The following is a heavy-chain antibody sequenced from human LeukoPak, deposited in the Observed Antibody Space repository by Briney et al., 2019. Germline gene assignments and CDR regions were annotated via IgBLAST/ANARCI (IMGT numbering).Heavy chain of an antibody. J-gene: IGHJ4*02. CDR3: ARALFYDSSGYYY. D-gene: IGHD3-22*01. V-gene: IGHV3-48*01. CDR1: GFSFSNFG. Sequence: GGSLRLSCAASGFSFSNFGMYWVRQAPGKGLEWVSYISSSSSTIYYADSVKGRFTISRDNAKNSLYLQMNSLRAEDTAVYYCARALFYDSSGYYYWGQGTLVTVSS. CDR2: ISSSSSTI.